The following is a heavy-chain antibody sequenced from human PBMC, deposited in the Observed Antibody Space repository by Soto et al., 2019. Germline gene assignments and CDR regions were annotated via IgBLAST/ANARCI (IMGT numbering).Heavy chain of an antibody. J-gene: IGHJ4*02. CDR1: GGSISSGDYY. CDR3: ARRYGGNFDY. Sequence: SETLSLTCTVSGGSISSGDYYWSWIRQPPGKGLEWIGCIYYSGSTNYNPSLKSRVTISVDTSKNQFSLKLSSVTAADTAVYYCARRYGGNFDYWGQGTLVTVSS. V-gene: IGHV4-61*08. CDR2: IYYSGST. D-gene: IGHD1-26*01.